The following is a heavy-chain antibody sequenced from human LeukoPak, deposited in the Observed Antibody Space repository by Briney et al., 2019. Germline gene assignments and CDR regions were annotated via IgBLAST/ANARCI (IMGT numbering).Heavy chain of an antibody. D-gene: IGHD3-9*01. CDR2: FDPEDGET. J-gene: IGHJ4*02. CDR3: ATPKYDVLTGYYRDYFDY. CDR1: GYTLTELS. V-gene: IGHV1-24*01. Sequence: GASVKVSCEVSGYTLTELSMHWVRQAPGKGLEWMGGFDPEDGETIYAQKFQGRVTMTEDTSTDTAYMELSSLRSEDTAVYYCATPKYDVLTGYYRDYFDYWGQGTLVTVSS.